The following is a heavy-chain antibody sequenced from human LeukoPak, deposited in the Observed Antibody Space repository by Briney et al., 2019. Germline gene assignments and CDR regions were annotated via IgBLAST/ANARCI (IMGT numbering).Heavy chain of an antibody. J-gene: IGHJ3*02. V-gene: IGHV3-21*01. Sequence: GGSLRLSCAASGFTFSSYGMSWVRQAPGKGLEWVSSISSSSSYIYYADSVKGRFTLSRDNAKNSLYLQMNSLRAEDTAVYYCARDLEVGTVTTPKNDAFDIWGQGTMVTVSS. CDR1: GFTFSSYG. CDR2: ISSSSSYI. D-gene: IGHD4-17*01. CDR3: ARDLEVGTVTTPKNDAFDI.